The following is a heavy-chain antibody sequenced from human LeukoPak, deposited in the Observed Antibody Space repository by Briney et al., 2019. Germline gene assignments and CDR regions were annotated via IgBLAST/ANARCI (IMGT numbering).Heavy chain of an antibody. CDR1: GFTFSSYG. CDR3: AREDIAAAGTPEFDY. V-gene: IGHV3-48*04. Sequence: GGSLRLSCAASGFTFSSYGMHWVRQAPGKGLEWVSYISSSGSTIYYADSVKGRFTISRDNAKNSLYLQMNSLRAEDTALYYCAREDIAAAGTPEFDYWGQGTLVTVSS. CDR2: ISSSGSTI. J-gene: IGHJ4*02. D-gene: IGHD6-13*01.